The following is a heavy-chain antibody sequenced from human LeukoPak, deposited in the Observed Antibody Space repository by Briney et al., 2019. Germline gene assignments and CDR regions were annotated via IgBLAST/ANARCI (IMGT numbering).Heavy chain of an antibody. J-gene: IGHJ5*02. Sequence: ASVKVSCKASGYTFTSYGSTWVRQAPGQGLEWMGWISTYNGNTNYAQNLQGRVTMTTDTSTSTAYMDLRSLRSDDTAVYYCARDRSSSSNWFDPWGQGTLVTVSS. D-gene: IGHD6-13*01. CDR3: ARDRSSSSNWFDP. CDR1: GYTFTSYG. CDR2: ISTYNGNT. V-gene: IGHV1-18*01.